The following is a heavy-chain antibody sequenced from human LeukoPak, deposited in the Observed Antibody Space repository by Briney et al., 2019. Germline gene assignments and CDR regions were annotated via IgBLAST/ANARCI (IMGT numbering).Heavy chain of an antibody. CDR2: INHSGST. Sequence: SETLSLTCAVYGGSFSGYYWSWIRQPPGKGLEWIGEINHSGSTNYNPSLKSRVTISVDTSKNQFSLKLSSVTAADTAVYYCARDSSSLGAYWGQGTLVTVSS. V-gene: IGHV4-34*01. J-gene: IGHJ4*02. D-gene: IGHD6-6*01. CDR1: GGSFSGYY. CDR3: ARDSSSLGAY.